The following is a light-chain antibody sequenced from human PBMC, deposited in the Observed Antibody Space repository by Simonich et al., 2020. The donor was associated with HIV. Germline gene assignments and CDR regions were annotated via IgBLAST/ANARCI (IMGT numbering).Light chain of an antibody. CDR1: QSVSST. Sequence: EIVMTQSPATLSVSPGERATLSCRARQSVSSTLAWYQQRPGQAPRLLLYAASTRATGIPARFSGSGSGTEFTLTISSMQSEDFAVYYCQQHNNWPLTFGGGTKVEIK. CDR2: AAS. CDR3: QQHNNWPLT. J-gene: IGKJ4*01. V-gene: IGKV3-15*01.